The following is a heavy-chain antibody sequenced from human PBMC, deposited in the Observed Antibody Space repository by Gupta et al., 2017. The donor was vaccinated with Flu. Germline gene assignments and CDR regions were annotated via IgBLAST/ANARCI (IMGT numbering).Heavy chain of an antibody. D-gene: IGHD1-26*01. CDR1: GFPFSDYY. Sequence: QVQLVESGGGLVKPGGSLRLSCAASGFPFSDYYMSWIRQAPGKGLEWVSYISSSGSTIYYADSVKGRFTISRDNAKNSLYLQMNSLRAEDTAVYYCAREPQWELRALRRGYFDYWGQGTLVTVSS. V-gene: IGHV3-11*01. J-gene: IGHJ4*02. CDR2: ISSSGSTI. CDR3: AREPQWELRALRRGYFDY.